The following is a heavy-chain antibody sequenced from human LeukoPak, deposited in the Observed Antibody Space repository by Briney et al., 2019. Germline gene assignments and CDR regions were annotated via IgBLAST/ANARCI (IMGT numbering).Heavy chain of an antibody. CDR3: AKADTSMVRRYYFDY. CDR1: GFTLSNYA. D-gene: IGHD5-18*01. Sequence: GGSLRLSCAASGFTLSNYAVSWIRQAPGKGVEWVSVMSGGGGSKYYADSGKGRFTISRDYSRDTLYLQMDSLRAEDTAVYYCAKADTSMVRRYYFDYWGQGTLVTVSS. V-gene: IGHV3-23*01. J-gene: IGHJ4*02. CDR2: MSGGGGSK.